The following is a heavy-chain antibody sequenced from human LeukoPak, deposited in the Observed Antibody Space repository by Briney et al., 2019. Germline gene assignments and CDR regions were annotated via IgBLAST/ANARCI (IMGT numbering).Heavy chain of an antibody. CDR2: ISTSSSDI. J-gene: IGHJ5*02. V-gene: IGHV3-11*06. CDR1: GFTFSAYY. D-gene: IGHD1-1*01. CDR3: ARDWAQSNENCFDP. Sequence: PGGSLRLSCVASGFTFSAYYMSWIRQAPGRGLEWVSYISTSSSDINYADSVKGRFTISRDNAKNSLYLQRKGLRAEDRALYYGARDWAQSNENCFDPGAREPWSPSPQ.